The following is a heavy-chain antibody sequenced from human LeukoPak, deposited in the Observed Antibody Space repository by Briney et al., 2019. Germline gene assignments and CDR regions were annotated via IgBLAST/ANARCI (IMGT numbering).Heavy chain of an antibody. Sequence: GGSLRLSCAAPGFTFDDYTMHWVRQAPGKGLEWVSLISWDGGSTYYADSVKGRFTISRDNSKNSLYLQMNSLRTEDTALYYCAKGPDTSYYYYYMDVWGKGTTVTVSS. D-gene: IGHD1-26*01. CDR1: GFTFDDYT. CDR2: ISWDGGST. V-gene: IGHV3-43*01. CDR3: AKGPDTSYYYYYMDV. J-gene: IGHJ6*03.